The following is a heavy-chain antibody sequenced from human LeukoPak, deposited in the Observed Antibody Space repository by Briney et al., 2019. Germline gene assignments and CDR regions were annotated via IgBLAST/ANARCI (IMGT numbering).Heavy chain of an antibody. CDR2: LNPSGGST. Sequence: ASVKVSCKASGYTVTSYYMHWVRQAPGQGLEWMGILNPSGGSTSYAQKFQGRATLTRATSTSTVYMELSSLRSEDTAVYYCARDNYGIQHVGPAFDYWGQGTLVTVSS. D-gene: IGHD5-18*01. J-gene: IGHJ4*02. CDR1: GYTVTSYY. V-gene: IGHV1-46*01. CDR3: ARDNYGIQHVGPAFDY.